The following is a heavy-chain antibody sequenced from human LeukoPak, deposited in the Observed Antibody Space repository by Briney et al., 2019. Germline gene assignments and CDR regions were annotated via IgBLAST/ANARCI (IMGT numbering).Heavy chain of an antibody. D-gene: IGHD3-16*02. Sequence: SETLSLSCSVSGGSITSYYWSWIRQPPGKGLEWVGYIHDSGSTNYNPSLKSRVTISVDTSKNQFSLKLSSVTAADTAVYYCARGRGELSNRNWFDPWGQGTLVTVSS. V-gene: IGHV4-59*12. CDR2: IHDSGST. CDR1: GGSITSYY. CDR3: ARGRGELSNRNWFDP. J-gene: IGHJ5*02.